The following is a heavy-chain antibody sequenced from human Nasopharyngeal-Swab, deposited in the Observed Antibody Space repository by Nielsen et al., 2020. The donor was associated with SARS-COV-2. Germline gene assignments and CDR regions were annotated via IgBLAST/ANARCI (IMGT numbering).Heavy chain of an antibody. V-gene: IGHV4-61*02. CDR1: GGSISSGSYY. CDR2: IYTSGST. Sequence: SETLSLTCTVSGGSISSGSYYWSWIRQPAGKGLEWIGRIYTSGSTNYNPSLKSRVTISVDTSKNQFPLKLSSVTAADTAVYYCAKGSYGDFPWTSPSFDYWGQGTLVTVSS. D-gene: IGHD4-17*01. CDR3: AKGSYGDFPWTSPSFDY. J-gene: IGHJ4*02.